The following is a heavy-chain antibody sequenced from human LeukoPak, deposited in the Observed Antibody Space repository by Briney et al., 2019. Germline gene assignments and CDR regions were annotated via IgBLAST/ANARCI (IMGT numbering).Heavy chain of an antibody. V-gene: IGHV4-34*01. D-gene: IGHD4-23*01. CDR2: VNESGGT. CDR1: IDSFSNYH. CDR3: ARYLDYGGNSRVFQH. J-gene: IGHJ1*01. Sequence: SETLSLTCAVYIDSFSNYHWNWIRQTPAKGMEWIGEVNESGGTNISPSLKSRVTISIDTSKNQFSLKLSSVTAADTAFYYCARYLDYGGNSRVFQHWGQGTLVTVSS.